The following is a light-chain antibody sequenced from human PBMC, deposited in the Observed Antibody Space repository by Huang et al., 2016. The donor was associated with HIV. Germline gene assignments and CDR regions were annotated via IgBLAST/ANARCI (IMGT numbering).Light chain of an antibody. CDR2: GSS. J-gene: IGKJ1*01. CDR1: QNVFSN. CDR3: QQYNNWPWT. V-gene: IGKV3-15*01. Sequence: EIVMTQSPGTLSVSPGERGTLSCRAGQNVFSNLACYQQKPGQAPRLLIYGSSTRATGIPARFSGSGSGTGFTLTITSLQSEDFAVYYCQQYNNWPWTFGQGTKVEIK.